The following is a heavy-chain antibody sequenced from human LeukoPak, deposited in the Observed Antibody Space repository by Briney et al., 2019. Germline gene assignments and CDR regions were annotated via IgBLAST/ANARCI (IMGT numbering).Heavy chain of an antibody. D-gene: IGHD6-6*01. CDR2: ISSSSSTI. CDR3: ARNLLVYSSSGFDY. J-gene: IGHJ4*02. CDR1: GFTFSSYS. Sequence: GGSLRLSCAASGFTFSSYSMNWVRQAPGKGLEWVSYISSSSSTIYYADSVKGRFTISRDNAKNSLYLQMNSLRAEDTAVYNCARNLLVYSSSGFDYWGQGTLVTVSS. V-gene: IGHV3-48*04.